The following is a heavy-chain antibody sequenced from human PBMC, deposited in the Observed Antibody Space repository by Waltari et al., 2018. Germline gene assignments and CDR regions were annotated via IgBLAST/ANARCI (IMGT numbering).Heavy chain of an antibody. D-gene: IGHD4-17*01. V-gene: IGHV3-74*01. CDR3: ARGARRTTVTTGWWYFDL. Sequence: EVQLVESGGGLVQPGGSLRLSCAASGFTYSMYWMHWVRKSPGKGLGWVSRSNSEGSSTSYADAVKGRFTISKDNAKNTGYLQMNSLRAEDTAIYYCARGARRTTVTTGWWYFDLWGRDTLVTVSS. CDR2: SNSEGSST. J-gene: IGHJ2*01. CDR1: GFTYSMYW.